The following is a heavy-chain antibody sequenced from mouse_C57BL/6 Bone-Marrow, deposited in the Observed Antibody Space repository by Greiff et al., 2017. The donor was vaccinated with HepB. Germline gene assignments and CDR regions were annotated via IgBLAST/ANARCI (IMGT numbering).Heavy chain of an antibody. CDR2: ISNLAYSI. V-gene: IGHV5-15*01. Sequence: DVMLVESGGGLVKPGGSLKLSCAASGFTFSSYAMSWVRQAPRKGPEWVAFISNLAYSIYYADTVTGRFTISRENAKNTLYLEMSSLRSEDTAMYYCARKGDYYGSSYWYFDVWGTGTTVTVSS. CDR3: ARKGDYYGSSYWYFDV. CDR1: GFTFSSYA. D-gene: IGHD1-1*01. J-gene: IGHJ1*03.